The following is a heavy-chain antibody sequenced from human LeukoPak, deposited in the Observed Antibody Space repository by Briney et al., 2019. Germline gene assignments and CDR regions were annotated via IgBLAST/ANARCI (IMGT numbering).Heavy chain of an antibody. CDR2: IYSGGST. Sequence: GGSLRLSCAASGFTVSSNYMSWVRQAPGKGLEWVSVIYSGGSTYYADSVKGRFTISRDNSKNTLYLQMNSLRAEDTAVYYCARETGVVKDTAMVTREYYFDYWGQGTLVTVSS. J-gene: IGHJ4*02. CDR1: GFTVSSNY. D-gene: IGHD5-18*01. CDR3: ARETGVVKDTAMVTREYYFDY. V-gene: IGHV3-53*01.